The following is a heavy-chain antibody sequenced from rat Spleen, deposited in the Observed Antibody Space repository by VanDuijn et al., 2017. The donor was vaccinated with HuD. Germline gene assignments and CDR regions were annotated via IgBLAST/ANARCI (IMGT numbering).Heavy chain of an antibody. CDR1: GFTFSDYY. D-gene: IGHD1-11*01. V-gene: IGHV2-1*01. Sequence: VQLVESGGGLVQPGRSLKLSCVASGFTFSDYYMAWVRQPPGKGLEWMGGIWGDESTDYNSALKSRLSISRDTSKSQVFLKMNSLQTDDTAIYFCTRSYGGYTQHWFAYWGQGTLVTVSS. CDR3: TRSYGGYTQHWFAY. CDR2: IWGDEST. J-gene: IGHJ3*01.